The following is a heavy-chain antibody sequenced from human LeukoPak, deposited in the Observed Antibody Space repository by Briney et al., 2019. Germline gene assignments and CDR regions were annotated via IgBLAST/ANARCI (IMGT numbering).Heavy chain of an antibody. V-gene: IGHV1-18*01. CDR2: ISAYNGNT. D-gene: IGHD6-13*01. CDR1: GYTFTSYG. CDR3: ARDLEYSSSWRPYYMDV. Sequence: ASVKVSCKASGYTFTSYGISWVRQAPGQGLEWMGWISAYNGNTNYAQKLQGRVTMTTDTSTSTAYMELGSLRSDDTAVYYCARDLEYSSSWRPYYMDVWGKGTTVTVSS. J-gene: IGHJ6*03.